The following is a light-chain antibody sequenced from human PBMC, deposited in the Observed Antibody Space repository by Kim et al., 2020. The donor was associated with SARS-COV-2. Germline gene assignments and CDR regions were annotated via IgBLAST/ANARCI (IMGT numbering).Light chain of an antibody. Sequence: VSPGESVTLSCRASQSIRRNLAWYQQKPGQAPRLLIYGGSTRATGIPAKFSGSGSGTEFTLTISSLQSDDSAVYYCQQYSNWPPYSFGQGTKLEI. CDR1: QSIRRN. CDR2: GGS. J-gene: IGKJ2*03. V-gene: IGKV3-15*01. CDR3: QQYSNWPPYS.